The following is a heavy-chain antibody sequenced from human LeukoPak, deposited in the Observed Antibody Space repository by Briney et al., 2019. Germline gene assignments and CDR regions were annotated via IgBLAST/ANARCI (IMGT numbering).Heavy chain of an antibody. V-gene: IGHV4-59*12. Sequence: PSETLSLTCTVSGGSISSYYWSWIRQPPGKGLEWIGYIYYSGSTNYNPSLKSRVTMSVDTSKNQFSLKLSSVTAADTAVYYCAREIHPPAVVTATLDYWGQGTLVTVSS. CDR3: AREIHPPAVVTATLDY. CDR1: GGSISSYY. D-gene: IGHD2-21*02. J-gene: IGHJ4*02. CDR2: IYYSGST.